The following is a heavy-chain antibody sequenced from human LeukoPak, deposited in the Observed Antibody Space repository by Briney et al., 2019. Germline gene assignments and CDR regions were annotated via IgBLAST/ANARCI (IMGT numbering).Heavy chain of an antibody. CDR2: IYTSGST. CDR3: AGLYYDILTGYQGAFDI. J-gene: IGHJ3*02. D-gene: IGHD3-9*01. V-gene: IGHV4-4*07. Sequence: SETLSLTCTVSGGSISSYYWSWIRQPAGKGLEWIGRIYTSGSTNYNPSLKSRVTISVDTSKNQFSLKLSSVTAADTAVYYCAGLYYDILTGYQGAFDIWGQGTMVTVSS. CDR1: GGSISSYY.